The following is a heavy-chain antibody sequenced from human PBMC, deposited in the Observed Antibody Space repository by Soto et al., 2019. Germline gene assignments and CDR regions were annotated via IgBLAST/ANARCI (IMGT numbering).Heavy chain of an antibody. CDR3: ARGLPNYYYDSSGYYYVSYFDY. J-gene: IGHJ4*02. D-gene: IGHD3-22*01. CDR2: INHSGST. V-gene: IGHV4-34*01. Sequence: SETLSLTCAVYGGSFSGYYWSWIRQPPGKGLEWIGEINHSGSTNYNPSLKSRVTISVDTSKNQFSLKLSSVTAADTAVYYCARGLPNYYYDSSGYYYVSYFDYWGQGTLVTVYS. CDR1: GGSFSGYY.